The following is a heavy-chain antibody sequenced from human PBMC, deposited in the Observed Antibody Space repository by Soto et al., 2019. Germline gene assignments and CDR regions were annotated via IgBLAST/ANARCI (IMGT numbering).Heavy chain of an antibody. CDR1: GGSSCCYY. Sequence: SETLSLTCAVYGGSSCCYYWSWIRHHPGKGLEWIGEINHSGSTNYNPSLKSRVTISVDTSKNQSSLKLSHVTAAHTAVYYCARASIAVAGTKDYYYYYVMDVWGQGTTVTVSS. V-gene: IGHV4-34*01. D-gene: IGHD6-19*01. CDR3: ARASIAVAGTKDYYYYYVMDV. CDR2: INHSGST. J-gene: IGHJ6*02.